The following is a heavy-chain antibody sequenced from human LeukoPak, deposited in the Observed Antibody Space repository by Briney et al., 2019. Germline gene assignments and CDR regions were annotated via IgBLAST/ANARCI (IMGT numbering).Heavy chain of an antibody. Sequence: ASVKVSXKASGYTFTSYYMHWVRQAPGQGLEWMGIINPSGASTSYAQKFQGRVTMTRDTSTSTVYMELSSLRSEDTAMYYCARSVAVTGLAPVDRSPIGDSDYWGQGTLVTVSS. D-gene: IGHD6-19*01. CDR1: GYTFTSYY. J-gene: IGHJ4*02. V-gene: IGHV1-46*01. CDR3: ARSVAVTGLAPVDRSPIGDSDY. CDR2: INPSGAST.